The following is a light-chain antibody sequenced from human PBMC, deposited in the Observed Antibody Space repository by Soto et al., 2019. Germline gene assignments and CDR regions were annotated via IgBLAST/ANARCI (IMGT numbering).Light chain of an antibody. V-gene: IGLV2-14*01. J-gene: IGLJ2*01. CDR3: SSCACSSTLHVV. CDR2: DFI. Sequence: QSALTQPASVSGSPGQSITIPCTAATSDVDDYNFVSWYQQHPGKAPKLMIYDFINRPSGVSNRFSGSKSGNTASLTISGLQAEDEADYYCSSCACSSTLHVVFGGGTKVTVL. CDR1: TSDVDDYNF.